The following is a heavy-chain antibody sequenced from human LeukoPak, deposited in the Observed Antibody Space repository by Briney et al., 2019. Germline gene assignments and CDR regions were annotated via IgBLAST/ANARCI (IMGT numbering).Heavy chain of an antibody. Sequence: ASVKVSCKASGYTFTSHGITWVRQAPGQGLEWMGWISTYNVNTNYAQKLQGRVTMTTDTSTSTAYMELRSLRSEDTAVYYCARDNSVRDEAWWFNPWGQGTLVTVSS. J-gene: IGHJ5*02. CDR3: ARDNSVRDEAWWFNP. V-gene: IGHV1-18*04. D-gene: IGHD5-24*01. CDR1: GYTFTSHG. CDR2: ISTYNVNT.